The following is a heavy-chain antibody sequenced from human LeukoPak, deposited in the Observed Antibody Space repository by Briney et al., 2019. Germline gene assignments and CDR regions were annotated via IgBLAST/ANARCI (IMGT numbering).Heavy chain of an antibody. CDR2: INHSGST. Sequence: SETLSLTCAVYGGSFSGYYWSWIRQPPGKGLEWIGEINHSGSTNYNPYLKSRVTISVDTSKNQFSLKLSSVTAADTAVYYCARVGYCSSTSCYTGYYYMDVWGKGTTVTVSS. D-gene: IGHD2-2*02. V-gene: IGHV4-34*01. J-gene: IGHJ6*03. CDR3: ARVGYCSSTSCYTGYYYMDV. CDR1: GGSFSGYY.